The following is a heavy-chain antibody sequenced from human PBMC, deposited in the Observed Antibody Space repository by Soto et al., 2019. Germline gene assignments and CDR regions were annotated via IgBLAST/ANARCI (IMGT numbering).Heavy chain of an antibody. D-gene: IGHD4-17*01. CDR2: IHYSGRA. J-gene: IGHJ4*02. Sequence: PSETLSLTCTVSGGSISSGDYYWNWIRQPPGKGLEWIGYIHYSGRAYYNPSLKSRVTMSVDTSKNQFSLKLSSVTAADTAMYYCARAPSGDYVDYWGQGTLVTVSS. CDR1: GGSISSGDYY. CDR3: ARAPSGDYVDY. V-gene: IGHV4-30-4*01.